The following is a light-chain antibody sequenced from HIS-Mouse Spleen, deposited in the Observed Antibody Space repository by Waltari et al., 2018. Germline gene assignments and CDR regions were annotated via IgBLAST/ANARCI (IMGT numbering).Light chain of an antibody. J-gene: IGLJ2*01. CDR3: YSTDSSGNHRV. V-gene: IGLV3-10*01. CDR1: ALPKKC. CDR2: EDS. Sequence: SYELTQPPSVSVSPGQTARITCPGDALPKKCDYWYQQTSGQAPVLVIYEDSKRPSGIPERFSGSSSGTMATLTISGAQVEDEADYYCYSTDSSGNHRVFGGGTKLTVL.